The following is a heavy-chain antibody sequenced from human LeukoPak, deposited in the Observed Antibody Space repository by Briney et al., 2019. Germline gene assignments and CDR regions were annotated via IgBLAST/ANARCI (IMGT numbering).Heavy chain of an antibody. Sequence: PGGSLRLSCAASGFTFRSYAMSWVRQAPGKGREWVSAITGSGGNTYYADSVKGRFTISRDNAKNSLYLQKNSLRAEDTAVYYCARVAPSYGSGSYNFDYWGQGTLVTVSS. D-gene: IGHD3-10*01. V-gene: IGHV3-23*01. CDR1: GFTFRSYA. J-gene: IGHJ4*02. CDR2: ITGSGGNT. CDR3: ARVAPSYGSGSYNFDY.